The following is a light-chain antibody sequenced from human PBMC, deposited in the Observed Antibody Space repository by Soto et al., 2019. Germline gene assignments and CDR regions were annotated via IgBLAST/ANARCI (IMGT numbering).Light chain of an antibody. CDR2: EVT. CDR3: CSFAGSSTFGV. Sequence: QSGLTQPASVSGSPGQSITIACTGTSSDVGNYDLVSWYQQYPGKAPKLMIYEVTRRPSGVSNRFSGSKSGNTASLTISGLQAEDEADYYCCSFAGSSTFGVVGGGTKLTVL. J-gene: IGLJ3*02. V-gene: IGLV2-23*02. CDR1: SSDVGNYDL.